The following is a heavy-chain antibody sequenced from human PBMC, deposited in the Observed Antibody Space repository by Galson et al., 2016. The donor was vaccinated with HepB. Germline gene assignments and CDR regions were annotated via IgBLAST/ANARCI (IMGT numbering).Heavy chain of an antibody. CDR2: ISAYNGNT. CDR1: NHG. Sequence: SVKVSCKASNHGITWVRQAPGQGLEWMGWISAYNGNTNYAQKFQGRDTMTTDTSTSTVYIELRRLRAADTAVYYCVRAATSMDTGEYYYWSQGFLVTVSS. J-gene: IGHJ4*02. CDR3: VRAATSMDTGEYYY. D-gene: IGHD3-10*01. V-gene: IGHV1-18*01.